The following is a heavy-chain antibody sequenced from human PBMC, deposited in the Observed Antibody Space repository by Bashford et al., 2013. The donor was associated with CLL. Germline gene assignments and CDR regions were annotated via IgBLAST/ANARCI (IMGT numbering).Heavy chain of an antibody. CDR3: ARRIPSIAVAGNWMEDYYYYGMDV. CDR2: SILVTLIP. J-gene: IGHJ6*02. D-gene: IGHD6-19*01. CDR1: DTALPATG. V-gene: IGHV5-51*01. Sequence: GESLKISCKVLDTALPATGLGWVRQMPGKAWSGWGSSILVTLIPDTARFQGQVTISADKSISTAYLQWSSLKASDTAMYYCARRIPSIAVAGNWMEDYYYYGMDVWGQGTTVTVSS.